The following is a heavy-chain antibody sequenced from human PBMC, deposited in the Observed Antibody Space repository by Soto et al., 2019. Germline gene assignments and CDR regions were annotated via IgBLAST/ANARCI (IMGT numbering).Heavy chain of an antibody. CDR1: GFSFSSYA. V-gene: IGHV3-23*01. Sequence: EVQLLESGGGLVQPGGSLRLSCAASGFSFSSYAMSWVRQAPGKGLEWVSGMSGSGGNTYYADSVKGRFTISRDNPKNTLYLQMNSLRAEDTAVYYCAKMGCSSTSCYCYSYYYMDVWGKGTTVTVSS. CDR2: MSGSGGNT. CDR3: AKMGCSSTSCYCYSYYYMDV. J-gene: IGHJ6*03. D-gene: IGHD2-2*01.